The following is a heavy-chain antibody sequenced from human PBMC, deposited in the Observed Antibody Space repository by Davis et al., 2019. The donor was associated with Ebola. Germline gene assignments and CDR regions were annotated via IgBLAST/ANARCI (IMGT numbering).Heavy chain of an antibody. D-gene: IGHD5-18*01. CDR2: IIPIFGTA. Sequence: SVKVSCKASGGTFSSYAISWVRQAPGQGLEWMGGIIPIFGTANYAQKFQGRVTITADESTSTAYMELSSLRSEDTAVYYCARVGYSYGRNWFDPWGQGTLVTVSS. CDR3: ARVGYSYGRNWFDP. J-gene: IGHJ5*02. CDR1: GGTFSSYA. V-gene: IGHV1-69*13.